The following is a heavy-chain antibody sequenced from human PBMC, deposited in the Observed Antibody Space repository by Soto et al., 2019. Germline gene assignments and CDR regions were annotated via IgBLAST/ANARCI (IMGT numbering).Heavy chain of an antibody. Sequence: EVQVLESGGGLVQPGGSLRLSCAASGFAFSNFHMHWVRQAPGKGLQWVAVIGGAGNDIYYADSVEGRFTVSRDNSKNTLHLQMDGLRDEETAIYCCAERCSDAWGAGMAVWGQGTTVTVSS. D-gene: IGHD2-15*01. CDR3: AERCSDAWGAGMAV. V-gene: IGHV3-23*01. J-gene: IGHJ6*02. CDR1: GFAFSNFH. CDR2: IGGAGNDI.